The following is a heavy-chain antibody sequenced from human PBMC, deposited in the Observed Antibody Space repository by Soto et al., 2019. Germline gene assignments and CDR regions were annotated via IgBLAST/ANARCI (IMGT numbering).Heavy chain of an antibody. V-gene: IGHV1-2*04. CDR1: GYTFTGYY. Sequence: ASVKGSCRESGYTFTGYYINWVRRAPGQGRECMGGINPNSGGTNYAQKFQGWVTMPRDTSISTAYMELSRLRSEDPAVYYCTSSSDIYGMDVWGQVTTCTISS. CDR2: INPNSGGT. J-gene: IGHJ6*02. CDR3: TSSSDIYGMDV. D-gene: IGHD6-6*01.